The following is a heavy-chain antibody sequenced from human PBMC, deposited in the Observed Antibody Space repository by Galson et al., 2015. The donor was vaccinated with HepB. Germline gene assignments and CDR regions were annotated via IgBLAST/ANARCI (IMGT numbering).Heavy chain of an antibody. CDR2: INQDGSII. V-gene: IGHV3-7*03. J-gene: IGHJ4*02. CDR3: ARIGYSSSSLDY. D-gene: IGHD6-13*01. CDR1: GFIFSNYW. Sequence: SLRLSCAASGFIFSNYWMTWVRQAPGQGLEWVANINQDGSIIYYVDSVKGRFTISRDNAKNSVYVQMNSLRAEDTAVYYCARIGYSSSSLDYWGQGTLVTVSS.